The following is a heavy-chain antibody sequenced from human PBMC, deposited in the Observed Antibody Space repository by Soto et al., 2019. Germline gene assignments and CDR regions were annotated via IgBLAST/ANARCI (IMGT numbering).Heavy chain of an antibody. Sequence: ASVKVSWKASGYTFTSYVISWLLQSPLQVLDWMGCISAYNGNTNYAQKLQGRVTMTTDTSTSTAYMELRSLRSDDTAVYYCARDRYDILTGYYNGHYYYGMDVWGQGATVTV. CDR2: ISAYNGNT. J-gene: IGHJ6*02. V-gene: IGHV1-18*01. CDR1: GYTFTSYV. D-gene: IGHD3-9*01. CDR3: ARDRYDILTGYYNGHYYYGMDV.